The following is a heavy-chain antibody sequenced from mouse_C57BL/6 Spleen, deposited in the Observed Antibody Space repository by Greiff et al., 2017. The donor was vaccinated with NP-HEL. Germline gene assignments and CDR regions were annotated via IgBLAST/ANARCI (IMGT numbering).Heavy chain of an antibody. Sequence: EVQLVESGGGLVQPKGSLKLSCAASGFSFNTYAMNWVRQAPGKGLEWVARIRSKSNNYATYYADSVKDRFTISRDDSESMLYLQMNNLKTEDTAMYYCVRQGVVARDYAMDYWGQGTSVTVSS. D-gene: IGHD1-1*01. CDR3: VRQGVVARDYAMDY. J-gene: IGHJ4*01. CDR1: GFSFNTYA. CDR2: IRSKSNNYAT. V-gene: IGHV10-1*01.